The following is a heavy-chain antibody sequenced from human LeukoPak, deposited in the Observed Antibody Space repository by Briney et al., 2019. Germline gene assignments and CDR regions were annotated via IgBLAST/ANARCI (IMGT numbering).Heavy chain of an antibody. CDR3: AHTTDYYDSSGGRAVDI. V-gene: IGHV2-5*01. D-gene: IGHD3-22*01. CDR1: GFTLSTRGVG. J-gene: IGHJ3*02. CDR2: IFWHDDT. Sequence: SGPTLVNPTQTLTLTCTFSGFTLSTRGVGEGWIRQPPGQPLEWLAHIFWHDDTRYSPSLKSTLPIPKHTSKNHVPLTVTNMEPEGTATYYCAHTTDYYDSSGGRAVDIWGQGRMVTVSS.